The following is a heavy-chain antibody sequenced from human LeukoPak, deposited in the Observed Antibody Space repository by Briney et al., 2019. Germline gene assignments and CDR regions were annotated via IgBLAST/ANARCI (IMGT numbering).Heavy chain of an antibody. D-gene: IGHD6-19*01. V-gene: IGHV3-23*01. CDR2: TSGSGGST. J-gene: IGHJ6*02. CDR1: GFTFSSYA. CDR3: AGRRQQWLVRDYYYGMDV. Sequence: GGSLRLSCAASGFTFSSYAMSWVRQAPGKGLEWVSATSGSGGSTYYADSVKGRFTISRDNSKNTLYLQMNSLRAEDTAVYYCAGRRQQWLVRDYYYGMDVWGQGTTVTVSS.